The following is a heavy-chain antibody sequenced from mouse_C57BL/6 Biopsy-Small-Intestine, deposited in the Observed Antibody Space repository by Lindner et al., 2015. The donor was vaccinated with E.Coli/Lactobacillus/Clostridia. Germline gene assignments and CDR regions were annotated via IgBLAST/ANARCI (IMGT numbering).Heavy chain of an antibody. V-gene: IGHV1-18*01. J-gene: IGHJ4*01. Sequence: VQLQESGPELVKPGASVKISCKASGYTFTDHNIDWVKQSHGKSLEWIGDVNPDNGDTVYNQKFKGKATLTADKSSNTAYMELRSLTSEDTAVYFCARWKGNYWGQGTSVTVSS. CDR2: VNPDNGDT. CDR3: ARWKGNY. CDR1: GYTFTDHN.